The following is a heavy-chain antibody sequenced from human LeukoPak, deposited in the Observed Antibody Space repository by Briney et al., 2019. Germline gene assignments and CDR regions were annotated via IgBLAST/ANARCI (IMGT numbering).Heavy chain of an antibody. CDR2: ISAYNGNT. V-gene: IGHV1-18*01. Sequence: ASVKVSCKASGYTFTSYGISWVRQARGQGLEGMGWISAYNGNTNYAQKLQGRVTMTTDTSTSTAYMELRSLRSDDTAVYYCARSTPYYYYYYMDVWGKGTTVTVSS. CDR3: ARSTPYYYYYYMDV. J-gene: IGHJ6*03. CDR1: GYTFTSYG.